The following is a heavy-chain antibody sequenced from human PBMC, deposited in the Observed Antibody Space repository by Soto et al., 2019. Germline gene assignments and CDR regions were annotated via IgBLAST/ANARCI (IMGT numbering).Heavy chain of an antibody. J-gene: IGHJ6*02. CDR3: AGDTGPHADDYGDYYYYHGMDV. D-gene: IGHD4-17*01. CDR1: GGSISSRNW. V-gene: IGHV4-4*02. CDR2: IYHSGNT. Sequence: QVQLQESGPGLVKPSGTLSLTCAVSGGSISSRNWWSWVLQPPGKGLEWLGEIYHSGNTNYNPSRQSRVTRSVAHTKNQFSLQLNVAPAADTAVYYCAGDTGPHADDYGDYYYYHGMDVWGQGTTVTVSS.